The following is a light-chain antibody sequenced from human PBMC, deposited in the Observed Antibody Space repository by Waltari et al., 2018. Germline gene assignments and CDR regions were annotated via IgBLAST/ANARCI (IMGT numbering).Light chain of an antibody. V-gene: IGKV3-15*01. CDR2: DAS. CDR3: QQYNKWPPIT. CDR1: ESVSSN. J-gene: IGKJ5*01. Sequence: EIVVTQSPATLSGAPGERVTLSCRTSESVSSNIAWYQQKPGQVLRILIYDASTRATDTPARFRGSGSGTGFTLTISSLQSEDFAVYYCQQYNKWPPITFGQGTRLEIK.